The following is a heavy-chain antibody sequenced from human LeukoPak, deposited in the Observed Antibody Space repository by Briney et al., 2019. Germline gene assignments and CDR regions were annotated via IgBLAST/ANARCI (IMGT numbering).Heavy chain of an antibody. J-gene: IGHJ4*02. CDR1: GGSISSGSYY. V-gene: IGHV4-61*02. CDR2: IYTSGST. CDR3: ARGDYDFWSASFDY. D-gene: IGHD3-3*01. Sequence: PSETLSLTCTVSGGSISSGSYYWSWIRQPAGKGLEWIGRIYTSGSTNYNPSLKSRVTISVDTSKNQFSLKLSSVTAADTAVYYCARGDYDFWSASFDYWGQGTLVTVSS.